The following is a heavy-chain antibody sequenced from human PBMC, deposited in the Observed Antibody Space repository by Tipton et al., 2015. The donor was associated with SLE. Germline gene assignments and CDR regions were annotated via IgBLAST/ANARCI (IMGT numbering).Heavy chain of an antibody. CDR3: AREDSGAYYPFEY. V-gene: IGHV3-21*01. CDR1: GFTFSTYT. J-gene: IGHJ4*02. D-gene: IGHD3-22*01. CDR2: ISSSGNYI. Sequence: SLRLSCAASGFTFSTYTMNWVRQAPGKGLEWVSSISSSGNYIYYADSVKGRFSISRDNSKNTLYLQMNSLRAEDTAVYYCAREDSGAYYPFEYWGQGTLVTVSS.